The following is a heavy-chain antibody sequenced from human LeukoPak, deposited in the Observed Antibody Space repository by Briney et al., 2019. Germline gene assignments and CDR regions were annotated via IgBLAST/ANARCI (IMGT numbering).Heavy chain of an antibody. CDR1: GFTFRSHT. D-gene: IGHD2-2*01. V-gene: IGHV3-21*01. CDR3: ARDSYSTSFAD. J-gene: IGHJ4*02. Sequence: PGGSLRLSCAASGFTFRSHTMCWVRQAPGKGLEWVSSISGGSNYIYYAASVKGRFTISRGNANNSVFLQLNSLRVEDAAVYSCARDSYSTSFADWGQGTLVTVSS. CDR2: ISGGSNYI.